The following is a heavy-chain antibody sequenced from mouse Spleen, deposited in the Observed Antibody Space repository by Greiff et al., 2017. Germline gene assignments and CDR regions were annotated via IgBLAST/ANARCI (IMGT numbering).Heavy chain of an antibody. V-gene: IGHV2-2*01. CDR1: GFSLTSYG. J-gene: IGHJ1*01. Sequence: QVQLKESGPGLVQPSQSLSITCTVSGFSLTSYGVHWVRQSPGKGLEWLGVIWSGGSTDYNAAFISRLSISKDNSKSQVFFKMNSLQADDTAIYYCARNDVEGWYFDVWGAGTTVTVSS. D-gene: IGHD2-3*01. CDR3: ARNDVEGWYFDV. CDR2: IWSGGST.